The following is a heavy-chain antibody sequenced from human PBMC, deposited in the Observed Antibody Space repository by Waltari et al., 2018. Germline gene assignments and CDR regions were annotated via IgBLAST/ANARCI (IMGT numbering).Heavy chain of an antibody. D-gene: IGHD3-16*01. J-gene: IGHJ5*02. Sequence: EVQLVESGGGLVQAGGSLRLSCSASGFTISRYWMYWVRQAPGKGLECVSRINIDGSYKTYVDSVKGRFTISRDSAKNTVYLEMNRLRADDTAVYYCVRDWGSGSLDPWGQGTLVTVSS. CDR3: VRDWGSGSLDP. V-gene: IGHV3-74*01. CDR1: GFTISRYW. CDR2: INIDGSYK.